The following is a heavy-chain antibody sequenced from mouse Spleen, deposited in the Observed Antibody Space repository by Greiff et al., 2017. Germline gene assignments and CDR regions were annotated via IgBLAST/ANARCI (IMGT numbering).Heavy chain of an antibody. D-gene: IGHD2-3*01. Sequence: VQLQQSGAELVKPGASVKLSCKASGYTFTSYWMQWVKQRPGQGLEWIGEIDPSDSYTNYNQKFKGKATLTVDTSSSTAYMQLSSLTSEDSAVYYCARRDGYYDWYFDVWGAGTTVTVSS. V-gene: IGHV1-50*01. CDR1: GYTFTSYW. CDR3: ARRDGYYDWYFDV. CDR2: IDPSDSYT. J-gene: IGHJ1*01.